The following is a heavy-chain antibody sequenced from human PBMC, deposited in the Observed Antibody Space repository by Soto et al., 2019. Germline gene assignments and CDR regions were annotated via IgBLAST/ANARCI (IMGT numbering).Heavy chain of an antibody. CDR3: TQDTFGERDS. V-gene: IGHV3-74*01. D-gene: IGHD3-10*01. J-gene: IGHJ4*02. Sequence: GGSLRLSCTDSEFTFSVYWMHWVRQAPGKGLEWVSRIDPYGTGINYADSVKGRFTISRDNAKNTLYLQMNSLRGEDTAMYYCTQDTFGERDSWGQGPLVTVSS. CDR1: EFTFSVYW. CDR2: IDPYGTGI.